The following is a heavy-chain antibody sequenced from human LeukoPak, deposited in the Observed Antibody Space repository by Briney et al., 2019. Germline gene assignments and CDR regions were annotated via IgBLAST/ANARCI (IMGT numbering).Heavy chain of an antibody. J-gene: IGHJ6*03. D-gene: IGHD3-22*01. CDR3: ARNYCYDSSGYSYYYYMDV. CDR1: GFTFSSYS. CDR2: ISSSGRYI. V-gene: IGHV3-21*01. Sequence: PRGSLRLSCAASGFTFSSYSMNWVRQAPGKGLEWVSSISSSGRYIYYADSVKGRFTISRDNAKNSLYLQMNSLRAEDTAVYYCARNYCYDSSGYSYYYYMDVWGKGTTVTVFS.